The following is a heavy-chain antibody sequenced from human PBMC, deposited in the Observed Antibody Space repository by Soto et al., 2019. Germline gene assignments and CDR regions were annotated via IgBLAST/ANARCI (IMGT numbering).Heavy chain of an antibody. V-gene: IGHV4-34*01. CDR2: IYHSGST. CDR3: XXXXXXXXXXXXXXLDY. J-gene: IGHJ4*02. Sequence: GKGLEWIGEIYHSGSTNYNPSLKSRVTISVDTSKNQFSLKLSSVTAAGTAVYYXXXXXXXXXXXXXXXLDYWGQGTLVTVSS.